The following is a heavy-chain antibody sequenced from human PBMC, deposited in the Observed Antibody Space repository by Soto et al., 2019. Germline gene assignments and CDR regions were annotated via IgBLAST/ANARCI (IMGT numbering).Heavy chain of an antibody. J-gene: IGHJ4*02. CDR1: GFSVSSNY. Sequence: EVQLVESGGGLAQPGGSLRLSCAASGFSVSSNYVSWVRQAPGKGLEWVSVVYSVGSTYYADSVKGRFTSSRDSSKNTLYLQMSSLRAEDTAVYYCAGHSHKDYWGQGALVTVSS. V-gene: IGHV3-66*04. CDR3: AGHSHKDY. CDR2: VYSVGST.